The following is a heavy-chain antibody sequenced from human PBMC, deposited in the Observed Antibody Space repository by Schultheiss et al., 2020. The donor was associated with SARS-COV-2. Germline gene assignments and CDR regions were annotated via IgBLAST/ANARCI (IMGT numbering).Heavy chain of an antibody. CDR3: ARLGSGSHYNVLDY. CDR2: IYPADSDT. J-gene: IGHJ4*02. CDR1: GYSFSNYW. Sequence: GESLKISCKGSGYSFSNYWIGWVRQMPGKGLEWMGIIYPADSDTRYSPSFQGQVTISADKSINTAYLQWSSLKASDTAMYYCARLGSGSHYNVLDYWGQGTLVTVSS. D-gene: IGHD3-10*01. V-gene: IGHV5-51*01.